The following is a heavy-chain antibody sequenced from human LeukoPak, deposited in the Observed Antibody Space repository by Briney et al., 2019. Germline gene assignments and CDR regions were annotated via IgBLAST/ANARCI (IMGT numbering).Heavy chain of an antibody. V-gene: IGHV3-48*01. CDR3: ARDLVSYYNYYMDV. CDR2: ISSRGSSI. J-gene: IGHJ6*03. Sequence: GGSLRLSCAASGFTFSTYSMNWVRQAPGKGLEWVSYISSRGSSIYYGNSVKGRFTISRDNAKNSLYLQMNSLRVEDTAVYYCARDLVSYYNYYMDVWGKGTTVTVSS. D-gene: IGHD3-16*01. CDR1: GFTFSTYS.